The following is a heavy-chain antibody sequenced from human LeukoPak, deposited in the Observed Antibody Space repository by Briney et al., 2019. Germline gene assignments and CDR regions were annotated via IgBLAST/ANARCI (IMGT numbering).Heavy chain of an antibody. CDR1: GFTFSSYE. D-gene: IGHD3-9*01. CDR3: ASSSNRYFDWLGLDY. V-gene: IGHV3-48*03. J-gene: IGHJ4*02. Sequence: PGGSLRLSCAASGFTFSSYEMNWVRQAPGKGLEWVSYISSSGSTIYYADSVKGRFTISRDNAKNSLYLQMNSLRAEDTAVHYCASSSNRYFDWLGLDYWGQGTLVTVSS. CDR2: ISSSGSTI.